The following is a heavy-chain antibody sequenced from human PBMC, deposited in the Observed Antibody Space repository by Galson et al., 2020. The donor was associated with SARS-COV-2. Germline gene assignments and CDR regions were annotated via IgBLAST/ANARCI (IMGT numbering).Heavy chain of an antibody. D-gene: IGHD3-3*01. CDR2: IYTSGST. CDR3: ARDSPDGDFWSGYTRYGMDV. J-gene: IGHJ6*02. Sequence: SETLSLTCTVSGGSISSGSYYWSWIRQPAGKGLEWIGRIYTSGSTNYNPSLKSRVTISVDTSKNQFSLKLSSVTAADTAVYYCARDSPDGDFWSGYTRYGMDVWGQGTTVTVSS. CDR1: GGSISSGSYY. V-gene: IGHV4-61*02.